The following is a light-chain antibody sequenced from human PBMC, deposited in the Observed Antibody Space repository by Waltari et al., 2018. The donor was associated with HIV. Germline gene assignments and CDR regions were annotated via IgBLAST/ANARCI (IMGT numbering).Light chain of an antibody. CDR2: GAS. CDR1: QSVPINY. V-gene: IGKV3-20*01. Sequence: EDVLTQSPGTLSLSPGERATLFCRASQSVPINYLAWFQQKPAQARRFFIYGASSRATGIPDRFSGRGCGTDFTLTITRLEPEDFAVDYCHQYGTSPWTFGQGTKVEIK. CDR3: HQYGTSPWT. J-gene: IGKJ1*01.